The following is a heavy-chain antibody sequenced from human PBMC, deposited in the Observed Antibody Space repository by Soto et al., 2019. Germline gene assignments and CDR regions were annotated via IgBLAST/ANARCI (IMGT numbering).Heavy chain of an antibody. V-gene: IGHV1-58*01. CDR1: GFTFTSSA. Sequence: SVKVSCKASGFTFTSSAVQWVRQARGQRLEWIGWIVVGSGNTNYAQKFQERVTITRDMSTSTAYMELSSLRSEDAAVYYCAADPSYYYDSSGYSDYWGQGTLVTVSS. J-gene: IGHJ4*02. D-gene: IGHD3-22*01. CDR3: AADPSYYYDSSGYSDY. CDR2: IVVGSGNT.